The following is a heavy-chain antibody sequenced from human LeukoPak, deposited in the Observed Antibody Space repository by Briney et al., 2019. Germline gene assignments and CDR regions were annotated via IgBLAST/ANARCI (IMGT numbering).Heavy chain of an antibody. D-gene: IGHD3-9*01. Sequence: GGSLRLSCAASGFTFARYAMSWVRQVPGKGLECVSAISSNGGSTYYADSVKGRFTISRDNSKNTLYLQMSSLRAEDTAVYYCVKSPYYDILTGYPSFDYWGQGTLVTVSS. CDR3: VKSPYYDILTGYPSFDY. CDR2: ISSNGGST. J-gene: IGHJ4*02. CDR1: GFTFARYA. V-gene: IGHV3-64D*06.